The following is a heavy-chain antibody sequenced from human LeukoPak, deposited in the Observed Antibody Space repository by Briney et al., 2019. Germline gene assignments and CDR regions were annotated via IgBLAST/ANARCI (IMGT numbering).Heavy chain of an antibody. CDR3: ARVRVTSGGSWDAFDI. V-gene: IGHV1-2*02. J-gene: IGHJ3*02. Sequence: ASVKVSCKASGYTFSNYGISWVRQAPGQGLEWMGWINPNSGGTNYAQKFQGRVTMTRDTSISTAYMELSRLRSDDTAVYYCARVRVTSGGSWDAFDIWGQGTMVTVSS. CDR1: GYTFSNYG. D-gene: IGHD2-15*01. CDR2: INPNSGGT.